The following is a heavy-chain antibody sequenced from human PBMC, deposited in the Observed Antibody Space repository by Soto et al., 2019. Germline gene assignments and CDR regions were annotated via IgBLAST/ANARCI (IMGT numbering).Heavy chain of an antibody. Sequence: QVQLVESGGGLVKPGGSLRLSCAASGFTFSGYNMSWIRQAPGKGLEWVSYITSSGSKTFDAESVKGRFTISRDNTMNLLYLQRNSLSAEDSAVYYCARGGTSSCAHRLDHWGQGTLVTVSS. D-gene: IGHD2-2*01. J-gene: IGHJ4*02. CDR1: GFTFSGYN. CDR2: ITSSGSKT. CDR3: ARGGTSSCAHRLDH. V-gene: IGHV3-11*01.